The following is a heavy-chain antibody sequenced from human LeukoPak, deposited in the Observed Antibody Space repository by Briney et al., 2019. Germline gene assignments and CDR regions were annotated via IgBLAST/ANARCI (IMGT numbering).Heavy chain of an antibody. D-gene: IGHD3-22*01. Sequence: GRSLRLSCAASRFTFSSYAMHWVRQAPGKGLEWVAVISYDGSNKYYADSVKGRFTISRDNSKNTLYLQMNSLRAEDTAVYYCAKDSWLNYYDSSGYSFDYWGQGTLVTVSS. CDR3: AKDSWLNYYDSSGYSFDY. J-gene: IGHJ4*02. CDR2: ISYDGSNK. CDR1: RFTFSSYA. V-gene: IGHV3-30-3*01.